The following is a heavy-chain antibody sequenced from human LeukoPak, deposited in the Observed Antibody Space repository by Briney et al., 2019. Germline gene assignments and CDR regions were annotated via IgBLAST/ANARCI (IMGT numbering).Heavy chain of an antibody. J-gene: IGHJ5*02. Sequence: SETLSLTCTVSGGSISSYYWNCIRQPAGKGVEWIGRIYSSGSTNYNPSLKSRVTTSVDTSKNQFSLKLSSVTAADTAVYYCARDPSSFGGRFDPWGQGTLVAVSS. CDR1: GGSISSYY. CDR2: IYSSGST. D-gene: IGHD3-10*01. CDR3: ARDPSSFGGRFDP. V-gene: IGHV4-4*07.